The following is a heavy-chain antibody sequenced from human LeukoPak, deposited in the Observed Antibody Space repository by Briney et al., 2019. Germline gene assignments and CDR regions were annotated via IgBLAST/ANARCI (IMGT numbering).Heavy chain of an antibody. J-gene: IGHJ4*02. CDR2: INDSGST. V-gene: IGHV4-34*01. D-gene: IGHD3-22*01. Sequence: SETLFLTCAVYGGSFSGYYWSWIRQPPGKGLEWIGEINDSGSTNCNPSLKSRVSISVDTSKNQFSLKLSSVTAADTAVYYCARVIDYDSSGYYLGYWGQGTRVTVSS. CDR1: GGSFSGYY. CDR3: ARVIDYDSSGYYLGY.